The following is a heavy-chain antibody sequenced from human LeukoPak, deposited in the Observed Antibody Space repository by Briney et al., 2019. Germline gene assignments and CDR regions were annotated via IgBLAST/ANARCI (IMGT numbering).Heavy chain of an antibody. CDR3: ARVQQPGYYFDY. D-gene: IGHD6-13*01. CDR1: GFTFSNYG. V-gene: IGHV3-48*01. J-gene: IGHJ4*02. CDR2: ISSRGSSI. Sequence: GGSLRLSCAASGFTFSNYGMSWVRQAPGKGLEWVSYISSRGSSIYYADSLKGRFTISRDNAWNSLYLQMSSLRAEDTAVYHCARVQQPGYYFDYWGQGTLVPVSS.